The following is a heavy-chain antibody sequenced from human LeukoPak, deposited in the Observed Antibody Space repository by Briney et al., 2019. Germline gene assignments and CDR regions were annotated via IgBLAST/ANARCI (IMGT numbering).Heavy chain of an antibody. D-gene: IGHD3-22*01. Sequence: PSETLSLTCTVSGGSISSGDYYWSWIRQHPGKGLEWIGYIYYSGSTYYNPSLKSRVTISVDTSKNQFSLKLSSVTAADTAVYYCARGSSGSHFDYWGQGTLVTVSS. V-gene: IGHV4-31*03. CDR1: GGSISSGDYY. CDR2: IYYSGST. CDR3: ARGSSGSHFDY. J-gene: IGHJ4*02.